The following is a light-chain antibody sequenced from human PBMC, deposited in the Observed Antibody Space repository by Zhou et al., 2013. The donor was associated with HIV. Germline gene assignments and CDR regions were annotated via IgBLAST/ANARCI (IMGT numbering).Light chain of an antibody. CDR1: QGIGTY. V-gene: IGKV1-27*01. CDR3: QKCNSAPFT. CDR2: AAS. J-gene: IGKJ3*01. Sequence: DVQMTQSPSSLSASIGDRATITCRASQGIGTYLAWYQQKPGKVPRLLIYAASTLQSGVPSRFSGSGSGTHFTLTINNLQPEDVGTYFCQKCNSAPFTFGPGTTVDI.